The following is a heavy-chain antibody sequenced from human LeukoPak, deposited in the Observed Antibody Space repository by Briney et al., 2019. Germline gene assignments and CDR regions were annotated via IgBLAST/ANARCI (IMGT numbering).Heavy chain of an antibody. CDR2: ISGGGGST. V-gene: IGHV3-23*01. J-gene: IGHJ5*02. CDR3: AKDDPSGSYPP. Sequence: PGGSLRLSCAASGFTFTSYSMNWVRQAPGKGLEWVSTISGGGGSTYYADSVKGRFTISRDNSKNTLYLQMNSLRAEDTAVYYCAKDDPSGSYPPWGQGTLVTVSS. CDR1: GFTFTSYS. D-gene: IGHD1-26*01.